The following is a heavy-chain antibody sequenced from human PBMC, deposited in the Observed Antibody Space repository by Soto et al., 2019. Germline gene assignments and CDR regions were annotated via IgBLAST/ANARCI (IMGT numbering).Heavy chain of an antibody. CDR2: IYSGHTT. CDR3: VRGPSDHKLRLVEWPYGDY. CDR1: GFIVSSNQ. Sequence: GGSLRLSCVASGFIVSSNQMSWGRQAPGKGLEWVSVIYSGHTTYYADSVEGRFTISRDDSKNTLYLQMNSLRVEDTAVYYCVRGPSDHKLRLVEWPYGDYWGQGALVTVSS. V-gene: IGHV3-53*01. D-gene: IGHD3-3*01. J-gene: IGHJ4*02.